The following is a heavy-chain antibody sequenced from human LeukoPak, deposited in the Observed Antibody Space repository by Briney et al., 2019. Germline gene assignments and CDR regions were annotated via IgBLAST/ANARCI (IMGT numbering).Heavy chain of an antibody. J-gene: IGHJ6*03. CDR3: ARARTTGPYYYYYMDV. Sequence: PGGSLRLSCAASGFTFSSYGMLWVRQAPGKGLEWVAFIRYDGSDKYYADSVKGRFTISRDNSKNTLYLQMNSLRAEDTAVYYCARARTTGPYYYYYMDVWGKGTTVTVSS. CDR2: IRYDGSDK. V-gene: IGHV3-30*02. D-gene: IGHD1-7*01. CDR1: GFTFSSYG.